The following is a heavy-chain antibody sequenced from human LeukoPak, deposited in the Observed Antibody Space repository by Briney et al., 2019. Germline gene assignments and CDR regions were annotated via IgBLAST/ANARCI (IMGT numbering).Heavy chain of an antibody. Sequence: ASVKVSCKASGYTFTSYYMHWVRQAPGQGLEWMGIINPSGGSTSYAQKFQSRVTMTRDTSTSTVYMELSSLRSEDTAVYYRARVSYGDYYDYWCQGTLVTVSS. D-gene: IGHD4-17*01. CDR3: ARVSYGDYYDY. V-gene: IGHV1-46*01. CDR1: GYTFTSYY. CDR2: INPSGGST. J-gene: IGHJ4*02.